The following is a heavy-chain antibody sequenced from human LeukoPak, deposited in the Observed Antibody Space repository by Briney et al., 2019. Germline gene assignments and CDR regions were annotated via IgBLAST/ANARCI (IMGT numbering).Heavy chain of an antibody. J-gene: IGHJ4*02. CDR1: GYTFATYG. D-gene: IGHD6-13*01. CDR3: AKVAGDRMDY. V-gene: IGHV1-18*01. CDR2: ISSNTGKT. Sequence: GASVKVSCKASGYTFATYGFCWVRQAPGHGLEWMGWISSNTGKTDYAQKFQGRVTLTTDTSTSTAYMELRSLRPNDTALYYCAKVAGDRMDYWGQGTLLIVSS.